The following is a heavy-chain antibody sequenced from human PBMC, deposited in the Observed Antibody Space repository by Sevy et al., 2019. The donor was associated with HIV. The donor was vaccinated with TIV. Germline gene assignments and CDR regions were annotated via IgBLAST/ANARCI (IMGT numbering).Heavy chain of an antibody. J-gene: IGHJ3*02. CDR1: GGSFSGYY. D-gene: IGHD6-13*01. CDR3: ARGLPAGAFDI. V-gene: IGHV4-34*01. Sequence: SETLSLTCAVYGGSFSGYYWSWIRQPPGKGLEWIGEINHSGSTNYNPSLKSRLTISVDTSKNQFSLKLSSVTAADTAVYYCARGLPAGAFDIWGQRTMVTVSS. CDR2: INHSGST.